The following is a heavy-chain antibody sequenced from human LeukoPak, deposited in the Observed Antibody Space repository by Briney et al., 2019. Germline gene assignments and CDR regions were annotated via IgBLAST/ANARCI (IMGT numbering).Heavy chain of an antibody. D-gene: IGHD3-22*01. J-gene: IGHJ1*01. CDR1: GFTFSSNA. V-gene: IGHV3-23*01. CDR2: ISGGGGST. CDR3: ARAPSEIGGYYPEYFRH. Sequence: GGSLRLSCAASGFTFSSNAMSWVRQAPGKGLEWVSTISGGGGSTYYADSVKGRFTISRDNAKNTLSLQMNSLRAEDTGVYYCARAPSEIGGYYPEYFRHWGQGTLVTVSS.